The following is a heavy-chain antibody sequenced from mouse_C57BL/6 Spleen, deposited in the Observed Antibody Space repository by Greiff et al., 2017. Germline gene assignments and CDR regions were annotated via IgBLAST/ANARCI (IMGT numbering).Heavy chain of an antibody. CDR1: GYSFTGYY. Sequence: DVKLQESGPELVKPGASVKISCKASGYSFTGYYMNWVKQSPEKSLEWIGEINPSIGGTTYNQKFKAKATLTVDKSSSTAYMQLKSLTSEDSAVYYCVRGDYGSSYWYFDVWGTGTTVTVSS. D-gene: IGHD1-1*01. CDR3: VRGDYGSSYWYFDV. CDR2: INPSIGGT. J-gene: IGHJ1*03. V-gene: IGHV1-42*01.